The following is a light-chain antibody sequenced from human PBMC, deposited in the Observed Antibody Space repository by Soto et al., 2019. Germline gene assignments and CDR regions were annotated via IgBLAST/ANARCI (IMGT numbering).Light chain of an antibody. CDR2: DAS. Sequence: EIVLTQSPATLSLSPGERATLSCRASQNVSSYLAWYQQKLGQAPRLLIYDASNRATGIPARFRGSGSGTDFTLTISSLEPEDFAVYYCQQRSNWPPTFGQGTRLEIK. CDR3: QQRSNWPPT. V-gene: IGKV3-11*01. J-gene: IGKJ5*01. CDR1: QNVSSY.